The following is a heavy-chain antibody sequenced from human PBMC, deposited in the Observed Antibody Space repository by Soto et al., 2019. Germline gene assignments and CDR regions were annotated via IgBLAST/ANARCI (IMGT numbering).Heavy chain of an antibody. CDR1: GTSSSHYY. CDR3: ARGSGWLDY. D-gene: IGHD6-19*01. CDR2: AFYDGDA. Sequence: SETLSLTCTISGTSSSHYYWTWIRQPSGGGLEWIGYAFYDGDADYNPSLEARVTMSVDASKNLVSLNLKSVTAADTARYYCARGSGWLDYWG. V-gene: IGHV4-59*01. J-gene: IGHJ4*01.